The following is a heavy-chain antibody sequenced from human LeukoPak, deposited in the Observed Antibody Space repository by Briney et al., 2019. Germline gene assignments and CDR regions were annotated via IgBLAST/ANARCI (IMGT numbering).Heavy chain of an antibody. CDR1: GGSFSGYY. Sequence: SETLSLTCAVYGGSFSGYYWSWIRQPPGKGLEWIGEINHSGSTNYNPSLKSRVTISVDTSKNQFSLKLSSVTAADTAVYYCARERVEITMVRGVINWFDPWGQGTLVTVSS. CDR2: INHSGST. D-gene: IGHD3-10*01. V-gene: IGHV4-34*01. CDR3: ARERVEITMVRGVINWFDP. J-gene: IGHJ5*02.